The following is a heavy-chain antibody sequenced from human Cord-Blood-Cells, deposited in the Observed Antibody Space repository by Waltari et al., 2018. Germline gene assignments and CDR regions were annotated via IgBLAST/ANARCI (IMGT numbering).Heavy chain of an antibody. D-gene: IGHD1-26*01. V-gene: IGHV1-8*03. CDR2: MNPNSGNT. J-gene: IGHJ3*02. CDR3: RFSRVGDAFDI. CDR1: GYTVTSYD. Sequence: QVQLVQYGAEVKKPGASVKDSCKAAGYTVTSYDINWVRQATGHGLDGMGWMNPNSGNTGYAQKFQGRVTITRNTSISTAYMELSSLRSEDTAVYYCRFSRVGDAFDIWGQGTMVTVSS.